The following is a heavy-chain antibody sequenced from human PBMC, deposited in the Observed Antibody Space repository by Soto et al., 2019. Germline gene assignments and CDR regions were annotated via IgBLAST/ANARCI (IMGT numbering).Heavy chain of an antibody. Sequence: PSEPLSLTCTVSGGSISGYYWSWIRQPPGKGLEWIGYIYYSGSTNYNPSLKSRVTISVDTSKNQFSLKLSSVTAADTAVYYCARGGSSGYYYSDYWGQGTLVTVSS. CDR1: GGSISGYY. CDR2: IYYSGST. D-gene: IGHD3-22*01. V-gene: IGHV4-59*01. J-gene: IGHJ4*02. CDR3: ARGGSSGYYYSDY.